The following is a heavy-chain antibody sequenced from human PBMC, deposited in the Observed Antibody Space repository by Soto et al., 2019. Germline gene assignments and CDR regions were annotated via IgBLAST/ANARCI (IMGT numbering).Heavy chain of an antibody. J-gene: IGHJ6*02. D-gene: IGHD3-22*01. CDR2: IYYSGST. V-gene: IGHV4-31*11. CDR3: ARDGLDSSGYYPYYYYYGMDV. Sequence: PAETLSLSCAVSGGSISSGGYYWIWIRHHPGKGLEWIGYIYYSGSTYYNPSLKSRVTISVDTSKNQFSLKLSSVTAADTAVYYCARDGLDSSGYYPYYYYYGMDVWGQGTTVTVSS. CDR1: GGSISSGGYY.